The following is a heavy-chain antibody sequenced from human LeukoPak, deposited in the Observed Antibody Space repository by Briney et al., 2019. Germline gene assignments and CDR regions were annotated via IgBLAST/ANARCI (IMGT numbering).Heavy chain of an antibody. Sequence: ASVKVSCKVSGYTLTELSMHWVRQAPGKELEWMGGFDPEDGETIYAQKFQGRVTMTEDTSTDTAYMELSSLRSEDTAVYYCALSLAAATYFDYWGQGTLVTVSS. D-gene: IGHD6-13*01. V-gene: IGHV1-24*01. CDR1: GYTLTELS. CDR2: FDPEDGET. J-gene: IGHJ4*02. CDR3: ALSLAAATYFDY.